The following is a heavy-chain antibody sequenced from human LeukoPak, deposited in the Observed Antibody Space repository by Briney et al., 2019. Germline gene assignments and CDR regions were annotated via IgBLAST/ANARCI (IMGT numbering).Heavy chain of an antibody. V-gene: IGHV3-23*01. Sequence: GGSLRLSCAASGFTFSSYGMSWVRQAPGKGLEWVSGLRGSGGGTYYADSVKGRFIISRDNSKNTLYLQMNSLRVEDTAVYYCAKVTPNYYDSGSSTFDYWGQGTLVTVSS. J-gene: IGHJ4*02. CDR1: GFTFSSYG. CDR2: LRGSGGGT. D-gene: IGHD3-10*01. CDR3: AKVTPNYYDSGSSTFDY.